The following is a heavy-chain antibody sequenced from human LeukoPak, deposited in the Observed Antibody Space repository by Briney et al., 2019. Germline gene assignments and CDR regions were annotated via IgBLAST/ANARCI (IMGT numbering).Heavy chain of an antibody. J-gene: IGHJ4*02. Sequence: PSETLSLTCTVSGGSISSYYWSWIRQPPGKGLEWIGYIYYSGSTNYNPSLMSRVTISVDTSKNQLSLKLSSVTATDTAVYYCARRSSSPLGEVFDYWGQETLVTVSS. D-gene: IGHD6-13*01. CDR3: ARRSSSPLGEVFDY. CDR1: GGSISSYY. V-gene: IGHV4-59*01. CDR2: IYYSGST.